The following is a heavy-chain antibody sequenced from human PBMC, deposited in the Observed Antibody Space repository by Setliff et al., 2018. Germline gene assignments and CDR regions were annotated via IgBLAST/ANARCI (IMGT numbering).Heavy chain of an antibody. J-gene: IGHJ4*02. CDR3: VKDVVGYSSTWPKRDYFDY. D-gene: IGHD6-13*01. CDR2: ISDTALGI. V-gene: IGHV3-23*01. CDR1: GFTFNTYA. Sequence: GGSLRLSCAASGFTFNTYAMSWVRQPPGKGLEWVSSISDTALGIYYTDSVRGRFTISRDNSKKTLYLQMNSLRAEDTAVYYCVKDVVGYSSTWPKRDYFDYWGQGTLVTVSS.